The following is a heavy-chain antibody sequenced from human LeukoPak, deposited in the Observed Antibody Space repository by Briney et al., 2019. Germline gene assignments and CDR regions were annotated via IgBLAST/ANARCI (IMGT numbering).Heavy chain of an antibody. J-gene: IGHJ4*02. Sequence: SQTLSLTCTVSGGSISSGGYYWSWIRQHPGKGLEWIGYIYYSGSTYYNPSLKSRVTISVDTSKNQFSLKLSSVTAADTAVHYCAREIGCSGGSCYSRFDYWGQGTLVTVSS. CDR3: AREIGCSGGSCYSRFDY. CDR2: IYYSGST. V-gene: IGHV4-31*03. D-gene: IGHD2-15*01. CDR1: GGSISSGGYY.